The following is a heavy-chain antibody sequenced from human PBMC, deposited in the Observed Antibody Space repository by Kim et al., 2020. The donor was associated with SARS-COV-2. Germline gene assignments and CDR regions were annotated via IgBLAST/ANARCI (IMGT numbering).Heavy chain of an antibody. CDR2: ISGSGSGT. Sequence: GGSLRLSCEVSGFIFLNHDMNWVRQAPGRGPEWVSGISGSGSGTYYADSVNGRFTISKDLSKNMLYMQMNNLRIKDTAIYYCAKRESSAWSYIYHWGQGTLVTVSS. V-gene: IGHV3-23*01. CDR1: GFIFLNHD. J-gene: IGHJ4*02. D-gene: IGHD6-13*01. CDR3: AKRESSAWSYIYH.